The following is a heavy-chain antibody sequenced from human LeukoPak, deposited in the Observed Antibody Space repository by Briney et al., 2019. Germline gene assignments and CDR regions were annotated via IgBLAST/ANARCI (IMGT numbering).Heavy chain of an antibody. CDR3: ARGDHYYGSGSYYYYYFDY. CDR1: GGSFSGYY. J-gene: IGHJ4*02. D-gene: IGHD3-10*01. V-gene: IGHV4-34*01. CDR2: INHSGST. Sequence: SETLSLTCAVYGGSFSGYYWSWIRQPPGKGLEWIGEINHSGSTNYNPSLKSRVTISVDTSKNQFSLRLSSVTAADTAVYYCARGDHYYGSGSYYYYYFDYWGQGTLVTVSS.